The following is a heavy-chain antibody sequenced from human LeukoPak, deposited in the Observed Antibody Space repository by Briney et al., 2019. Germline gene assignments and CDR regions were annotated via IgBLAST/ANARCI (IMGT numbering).Heavy chain of an antibody. J-gene: IGHJ3*02. CDR3: ARLGRTTVTTNTMIVVATDAFDI. V-gene: IGHV4-39*01. CDR2: IYYSGSP. D-gene: IGHD3-22*01. Sequence: SETLSLTCTVSGGSISSSSYYWGWIRQPPGKGLEWIGSIYYSGSPYYNPSLKSRVTISVDTSKNQFSLKLSSVTAADTAVYYCARLGRTTVTTNTMIVVATDAFDIWGQGTMVTVSS. CDR1: GGSISSSSYY.